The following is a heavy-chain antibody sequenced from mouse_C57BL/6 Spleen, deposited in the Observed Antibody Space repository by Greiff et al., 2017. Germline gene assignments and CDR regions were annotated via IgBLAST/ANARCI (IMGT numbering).Heavy chain of an antibody. CDR1: GYTFTDYY. D-gene: IGHD2-2*01. Sequence: EVQLQQSGPVLVKPGASVKMSCKASGYTFTDYYMNWVKQSHGKSLEWIGVINPYNGGTSYNQKFKGKATLTVDKSSSTAYMELNSLTSEDSAVYYCARNEGYYWYFDVGGTGTTVTVSS. V-gene: IGHV1-19*01. CDR2: INPYNGGT. J-gene: IGHJ1*03. CDR3: ARNEGYYWYFDV.